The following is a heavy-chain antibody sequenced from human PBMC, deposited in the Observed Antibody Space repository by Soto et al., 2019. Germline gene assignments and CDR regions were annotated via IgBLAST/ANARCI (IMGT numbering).Heavy chain of an antibody. CDR2: IYYSGST. D-gene: IGHD3-22*01. J-gene: IGHJ3*02. Sequence: SETLSLTCTVSGGSISSGGYYWSWIRQHPGKGLEWIGYIYYSGSTYYNPSLKSRVTISVDTSKNQFSLKLSSVTAADTAVYYCAAERRGSGYVDAFDIWGEGTTVTVSS. CDR3: AAERRGSGYVDAFDI. V-gene: IGHV4-31*03. CDR1: GGSISSGGYY.